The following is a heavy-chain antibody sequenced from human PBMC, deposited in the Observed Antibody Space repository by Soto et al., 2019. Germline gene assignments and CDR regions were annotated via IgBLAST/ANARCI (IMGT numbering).Heavy chain of an antibody. CDR3: ARDADSGSHGRGMGV. J-gene: IGHJ6*02. V-gene: IGHV4-31*02. CDR2: IHYTGGS. D-gene: IGHD1-26*01. Sequence: WTWIRHLPGKGLECIGYIHYTGGSYYNPALKSRVSMSVDTSKNQFSLNVTSVTAADTAVYYCARDADSGSHGRGMGVWGQGTTVTVSS.